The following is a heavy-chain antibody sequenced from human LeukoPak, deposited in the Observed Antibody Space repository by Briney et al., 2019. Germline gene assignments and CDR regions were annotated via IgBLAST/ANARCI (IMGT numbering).Heavy chain of an antibody. D-gene: IGHD3-9*01. CDR3: ARILTGYSFDY. V-gene: IGHV3-30*03. CDR2: ISYDGNNQ. CDR1: GFTFSRYG. Sequence: PGRSLRLSCAASGFTFSRYGMHWVRQAPGKGLEWVAFISYDGNNQDYADSVKGRFTISRDNAKNSLYLQMNSLRAEDTAVYYCARILTGYSFDYWGQGTLVTVSS. J-gene: IGHJ4*02.